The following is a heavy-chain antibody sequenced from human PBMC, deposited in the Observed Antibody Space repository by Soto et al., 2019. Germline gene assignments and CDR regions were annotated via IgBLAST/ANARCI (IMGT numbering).Heavy chain of an antibody. J-gene: IGHJ4*02. D-gene: IGHD3-3*01. CDR1: GFTFSSYA. CDR2: ISYDGSNK. V-gene: IGHV3-30-3*01. Sequence: LRLSCAASGFTFSSYAMHWVRQAPGKGLEWVAVISYDGSNKYYADTVKGRFTISRDNSKNTLYLQMNSLRAEDTAVYYCARGRSGYFYYFDYWGQGTLVTVSS. CDR3: ARGRSGYFYYFDY.